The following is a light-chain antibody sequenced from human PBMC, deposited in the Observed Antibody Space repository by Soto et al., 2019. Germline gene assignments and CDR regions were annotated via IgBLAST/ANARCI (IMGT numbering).Light chain of an antibody. Sequence: ASVGDRVTIVCLASQSISTYLNWYQQKPGKAPNLLIYGASNLQSGVPSRFSGSGYGTDFTLTISSLQPEDFATYYCQQSYSIPQTFGQGTKV. J-gene: IGKJ1*01. CDR3: QQSYSIPQT. CDR1: QSISTY. V-gene: IGKV1-39*01. CDR2: GAS.